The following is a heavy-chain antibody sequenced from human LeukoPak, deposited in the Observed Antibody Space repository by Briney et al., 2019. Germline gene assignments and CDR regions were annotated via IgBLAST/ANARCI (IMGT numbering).Heavy chain of an antibody. CDR2: IYYSGST. CDR3: ARDIRERYFDWYYFDY. D-gene: IGHD3-9*01. CDR1: GGSISSSSYY. Sequence: KPSETLSLTCAVSGGSISSSSYYWGWIRQPPGKGLEWIGSIYYSGSTYYNPSLKSRVTISVDTSKNQFSLKLSSVTAADTAVYYCARDIRERYFDWYYFDYWGQGTLVTVSS. J-gene: IGHJ4*02. V-gene: IGHV4-39*07.